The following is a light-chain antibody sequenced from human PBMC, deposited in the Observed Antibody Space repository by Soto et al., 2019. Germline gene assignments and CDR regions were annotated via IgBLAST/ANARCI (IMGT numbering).Light chain of an antibody. Sequence: QSALTQPRSVSGSPGQSVTISCTGTSSDVGGYNYVSWYQQHPGKAPKLMIYDVSKRPSGVPDRFSGSKSGNTASLTISGLQPDDEADYYCCSYAGSYTYVVFGGGTKLTVL. CDR1: SSDVGGYNY. CDR3: CSYAGSYTYVV. J-gene: IGLJ2*01. V-gene: IGLV2-11*01. CDR2: DVS.